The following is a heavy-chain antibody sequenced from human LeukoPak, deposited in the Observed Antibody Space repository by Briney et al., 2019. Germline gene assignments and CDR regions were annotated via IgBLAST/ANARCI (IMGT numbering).Heavy chain of an antibody. Sequence: PSETLSLTCTVSGASIGSYFWSWIRQPPGKGLGWIGYIYSSGSTNYNPSLKSRVTISVDTSKKQFYLNVSSVTAADTAVYYCARHLPDSSVGLEYWGQGTLVTVSS. CDR3: ARHLPDSSVGLEY. D-gene: IGHD2-15*01. CDR2: IYSSGST. CDR1: GASIGSYF. J-gene: IGHJ4*02. V-gene: IGHV4-59*08.